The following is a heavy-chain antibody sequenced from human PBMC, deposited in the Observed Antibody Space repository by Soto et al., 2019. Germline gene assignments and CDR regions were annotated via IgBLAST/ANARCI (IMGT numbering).Heavy chain of an antibody. D-gene: IGHD4-17*01. CDR3: ARQKTTVTTGYYGMDV. Sequence: PGESLKISCKGSGYSFTSYWIGWVRQMPGKGLEWMGIIYPGDSDTRYSPSFQGQVTISADKSISTAYLQWSSLKASDTAMYYCARQKTTVTTGYYGMDVWGQGTTVTVSS. J-gene: IGHJ6*02. V-gene: IGHV5-51*01. CDR1: GYSFTSYW. CDR2: IYPGDSDT.